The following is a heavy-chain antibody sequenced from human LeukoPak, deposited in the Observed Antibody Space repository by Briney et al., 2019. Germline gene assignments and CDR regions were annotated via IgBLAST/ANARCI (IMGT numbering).Heavy chain of an antibody. V-gene: IGHV4-59*01. J-gene: IGHJ5*02. Sequence: PSETLSLTCTVSGGSISSYYWSWIRQPPGKGLEWIGYIYYSESTNYNPSLKSRVTISVDTSKNQFSLKLSSVTAADTAVYYCARGTYCGSGNWFDPWGQGTLVTVSS. CDR2: IYYSEST. D-gene: IGHD3-10*01. CDR1: GGSISSYY. CDR3: ARGTYCGSGNWFDP.